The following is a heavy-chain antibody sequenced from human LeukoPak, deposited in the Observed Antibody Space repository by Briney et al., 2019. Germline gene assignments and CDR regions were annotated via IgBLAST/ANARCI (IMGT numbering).Heavy chain of an antibody. CDR3: ATTTIRPGY. D-gene: IGHD1-26*01. V-gene: IGHV4-39*07. Sequence: SETLSLTCTVSGGSISSSSHYWGWIRQPPGKGLEWIGSMYYRGSTYHNPSLKSRVTISVDTSKNQFSLKLSSVTAADTAVYYCATTTIRPGYWGQGTLVTVSS. J-gene: IGHJ4*02. CDR2: MYYRGST. CDR1: GGSISSSSHY.